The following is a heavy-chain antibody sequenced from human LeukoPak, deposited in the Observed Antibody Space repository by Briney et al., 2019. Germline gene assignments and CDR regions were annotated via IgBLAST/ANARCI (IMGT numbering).Heavy chain of an antibody. D-gene: IGHD3-10*01. CDR2: IYYSGST. Sequence: SETLSLTCTVSGGSISSYYWSWIRQPPGKGLEWIGYIYYSGSTNYNPSPKSRVTISVDTSKNQFSLKLSSVTAADTAVYYCARVLLWFGELSPNWFDPWGQGTLVTVSS. J-gene: IGHJ5*02. V-gene: IGHV4-59*08. CDR1: GGSISSYY. CDR3: ARVLLWFGELSPNWFDP.